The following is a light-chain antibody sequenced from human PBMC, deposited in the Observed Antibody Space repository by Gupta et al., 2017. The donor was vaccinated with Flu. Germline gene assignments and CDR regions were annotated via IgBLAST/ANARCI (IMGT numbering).Light chain of an antibody. CDR2: WAS. CDR1: QSVLYSSNNKNY. CDR3: QQYYSTPQT. J-gene: IGKJ1*01. Sequence: IVLTQSPDSLPVYLGERATINCKSSQSVLYSSNNKNYLAWYQQKPGQPPKLLIYWASTRESGVPDRFSGSGSGTDFTLTISSLQAEDVAVYYCQQYYSTPQTFGQGTKVEIK. V-gene: IGKV4-1*01.